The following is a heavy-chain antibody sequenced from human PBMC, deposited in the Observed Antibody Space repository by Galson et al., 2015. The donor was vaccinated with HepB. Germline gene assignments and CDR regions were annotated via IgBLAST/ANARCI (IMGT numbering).Heavy chain of an antibody. J-gene: IGHJ4*02. CDR2: ISGSGGST. D-gene: IGHD3-3*01. Sequence: SLRLSCAASGFTFSSYAMSWVRQAPGKGLEWVSDISGSGGSTYYAYSVKGRFTISRDNSKKTLYLQMNSLRAENTAVYYCATPIYDFWSGYFNPLFDYWGQRTLVTVSS. CDR1: GFTFSSYA. V-gene: IGHV3-23*01. CDR3: ATPIYDFWSGYFNPLFDY.